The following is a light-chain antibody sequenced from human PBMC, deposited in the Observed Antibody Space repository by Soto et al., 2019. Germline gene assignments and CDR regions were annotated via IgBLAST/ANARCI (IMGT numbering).Light chain of an antibody. Sequence: EIVITQSPATLSVSPGERATLSCSASQSVSSNLAWYQQKPGQAPRLLIYGASTRATGTPARFSGSGSGTEFTLTISSLQSEDFAVYYCQQYNNWPPITFGQGTRLEIK. CDR2: GAS. CDR1: QSVSSN. J-gene: IGKJ5*01. CDR3: QQYNNWPPIT. V-gene: IGKV3-15*01.